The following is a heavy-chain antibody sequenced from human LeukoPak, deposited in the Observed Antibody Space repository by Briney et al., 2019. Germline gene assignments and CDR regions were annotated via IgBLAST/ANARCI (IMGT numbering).Heavy chain of an antibody. CDR3: ASSYSSGGFDY. V-gene: IGHV1-69*04. Sequence: SVKVSCKASGGTFSSYAISWVRQAPGQGLEWMGRIIPILGIANYAQKFQGRVTITADKSTSTAYMELSSLRSDDTAVYYCASSYSSGGFDYWGQGTLVTVSS. CDR2: IIPILGIA. CDR1: GGTFSSYA. D-gene: IGHD6-19*01. J-gene: IGHJ4*02.